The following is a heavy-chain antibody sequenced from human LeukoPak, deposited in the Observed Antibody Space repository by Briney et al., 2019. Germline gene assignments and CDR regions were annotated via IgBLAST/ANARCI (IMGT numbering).Heavy chain of an antibody. D-gene: IGHD2-8*01. CDR1: GFTFSGSV. J-gene: IGHJ4*02. CDR3: TRHYQWD. V-gene: IGHV3-73*01. CDR2: IRSRADSYAT. Sequence: GGSLRLSCAASGFTFSGSVIHWVRQASGRGLEWVGRIRSRADSYATEYAASMKGRFTISRDDSKNTAYLQMNSLKTEDTAVYYCTRHYQWDWGQGTLVTVSS.